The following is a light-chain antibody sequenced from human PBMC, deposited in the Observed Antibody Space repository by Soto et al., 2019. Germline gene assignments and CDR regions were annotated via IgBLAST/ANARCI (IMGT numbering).Light chain of an antibody. Sequence: DIQMTQSPSSLSASVGDRVTITCRASHSVASYFNWFQQRPGKAPSLLIYAATTLHTGVPSRFSGSRSGTNFTLTISRLQPEDFATYYCQESSTNPAFTFGPGTKVDIK. CDR3: QESSTNPAFT. V-gene: IGKV1-39*01. CDR1: HSVASY. J-gene: IGKJ3*01. CDR2: AAT.